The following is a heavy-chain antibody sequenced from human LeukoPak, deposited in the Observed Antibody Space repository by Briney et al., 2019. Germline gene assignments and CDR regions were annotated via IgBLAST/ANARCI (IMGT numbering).Heavy chain of an antibody. CDR2: ISTSSSST. Sequence: GGSLRLSCVTSGFRFSDFYMSWIRQAPGKGLEWVAFISTSSSSTEYADSVKGRFTISRDSAKNSLYLQLNSLRAEDTAVYYCARGRWLIDYWGQGTLVTVSS. J-gene: IGHJ4*02. D-gene: IGHD5-24*01. CDR1: GFRFSDFY. CDR3: ARGRWLIDY. V-gene: IGHV3-11*06.